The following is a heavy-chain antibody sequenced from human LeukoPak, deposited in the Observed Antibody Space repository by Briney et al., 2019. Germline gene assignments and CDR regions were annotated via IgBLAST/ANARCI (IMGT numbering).Heavy chain of an antibody. CDR3: ARDSGRGMATIGEFDY. CDR2: IYPGDSDT. V-gene: IGHV5-51*01. J-gene: IGHJ4*02. CDR1: GYSFTSYW. Sequence: GESLKISCKGSGYSFTSYWIGWVRQMPGKGLEWMGIIYPGDSDTKYSPSFQGQVTISADKSISTAYLQWSSLKASGTAMYYCARDSGRGMATIGEFDYWGQGTLVTVSS. D-gene: IGHD5-24*01.